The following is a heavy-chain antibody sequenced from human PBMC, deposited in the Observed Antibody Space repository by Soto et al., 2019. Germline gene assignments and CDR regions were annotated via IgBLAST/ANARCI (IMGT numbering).Heavy chain of an antibody. D-gene: IGHD6-19*01. Sequence: GESLKISCAASGFTFSSYGMHWVRQAPGKGLEWVAVIWYDGSNKYYADSVKGRFTISRDNSKNTLYLQMNSLRAEDTAVYYCAREPAYWYSSGPYGMDVWGQGTTVTVSS. CDR1: GFTFSSYG. CDR2: IWYDGSNK. V-gene: IGHV3-33*01. J-gene: IGHJ6*02. CDR3: AREPAYWYSSGPYGMDV.